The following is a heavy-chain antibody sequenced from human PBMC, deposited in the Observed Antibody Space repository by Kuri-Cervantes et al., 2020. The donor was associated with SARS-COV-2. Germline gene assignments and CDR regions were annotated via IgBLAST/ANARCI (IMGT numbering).Heavy chain of an antibody. V-gene: IGHV3-21*01. D-gene: IGHD2-2*01. Sequence: GGSLRLSCAASGFTFSSYSMNWVRQAPGKGLEWVSSISSSSSYIYYADSVKGRFTISRDNAKNSLYLQMNSLRAEDTAVYYCARSHKDIVVVPAARGYYYGMDVWGQGTTVTVSS. J-gene: IGHJ6*02. CDR3: ARSHKDIVVVPAARGYYYGMDV. CDR2: ISSSSSYI. CDR1: GFTFSSYS.